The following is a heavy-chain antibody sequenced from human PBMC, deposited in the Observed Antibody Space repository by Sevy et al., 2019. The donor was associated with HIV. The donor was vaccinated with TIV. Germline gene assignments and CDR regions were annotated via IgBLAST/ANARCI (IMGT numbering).Heavy chain of an antibody. D-gene: IGHD5-18*01. CDR3: ARSSGYSYGDFDY. CDR1: GGSISSNY. CDR2: IYSSGSS. J-gene: IGHJ4*02. Sequence: SETLSLTCTVSGGSISSNYWSWIRQPPGKGLEWIGYIYSSGSSYNPSLESRVSISMDTSKNQFSLKLNSVTAADTAVYYCARSSGYSYGDFDYWGQGTLVTVSS. V-gene: IGHV4-59*01.